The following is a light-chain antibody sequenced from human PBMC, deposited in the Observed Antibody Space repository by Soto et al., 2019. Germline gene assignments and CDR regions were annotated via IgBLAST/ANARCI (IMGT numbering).Light chain of an antibody. CDR3: SSYTSSSTLDV. CDR2: EVS. V-gene: IGLV2-14*01. J-gene: IGLJ1*01. Sequence: QSALTQPASVSGSPGQSITISCTGTSSDVGGYNYVSWYQQHPGKAPKLMIYEVSNRPSGVSNRFSGSKSGNTASLTISGLQAEDEADYYCSSYTSSSTLDVFGTGTNATVL. CDR1: SSDVGGYNY.